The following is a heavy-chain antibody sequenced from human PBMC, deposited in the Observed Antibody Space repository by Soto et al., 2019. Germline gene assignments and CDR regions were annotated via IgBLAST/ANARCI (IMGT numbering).Heavy chain of an antibody. V-gene: IGHV1-2*02. CDR1: GYTFTDYY. Sequence: QVHLVQSGAEVKRPGASVKISCKASGYTFTDYYMHWVRQAPGQGLEWMGWINPNSGGTKCAQKFQGSVSMTRDTSISAAYMDLSRLRSDDTAVYSCARVESGGVGDPNVDYWGQGTLVAVSS. CDR3: ARVESGGVGDPNVDY. J-gene: IGHJ4*02. CDR2: INPNSGGT. D-gene: IGHD3-16*01.